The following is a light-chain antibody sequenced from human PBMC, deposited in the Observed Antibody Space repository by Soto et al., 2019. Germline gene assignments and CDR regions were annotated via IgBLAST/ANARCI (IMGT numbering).Light chain of an antibody. Sequence: EIVLTQSPGTLSLSPGERATLSCRTSQTVTSNYLAWYQQKPGQPPRLLIYGASNRATGVPGRISGGGSGTDFTLTISRLEPEDFAVFFCQQYGNTPWTFGQGTTVEI. CDR3: QQYGNTPWT. J-gene: IGKJ1*01. V-gene: IGKV3-20*01. CDR1: QTVTSNY. CDR2: GAS.